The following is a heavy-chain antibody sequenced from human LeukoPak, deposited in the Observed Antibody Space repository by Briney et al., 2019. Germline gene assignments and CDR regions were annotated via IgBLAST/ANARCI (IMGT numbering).Heavy chain of an antibody. CDR2: IYYSGST. D-gene: IGHD3-10*01. CDR3: ASLAFYGSGSYY. J-gene: IGHJ4*02. CDR1: GGSISSSSYY. Sequence: PSETLSLTCTVSGGSISSSSYYWGWIRQPPGKGLEWIGSIYYSGSTYYNPSLKSRVTISVDTSKNQFSLKLSSVTAADTAVYYCASLAFYGSGSYYWGQGTLVTVSS. V-gene: IGHV4-39*07.